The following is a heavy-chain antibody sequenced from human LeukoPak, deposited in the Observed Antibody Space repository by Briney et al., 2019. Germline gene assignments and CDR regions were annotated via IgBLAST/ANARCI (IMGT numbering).Heavy chain of an antibody. CDR1: GGSISRYH. V-gene: IGHV4-4*07. Sequence: SETLSLTCTVYGGSISRYHWTWIRQPAGKGLEWIGHIYPSGSTNYNPSLKSRVTMSVDTSKNQFSLTLSSVTCADAAVFCCARENSGSGRDFDYRGQGALVTVSS. CDR2: IYPSGST. J-gene: IGHJ4*02. D-gene: IGHD1-26*01. CDR3: ARENSGSGRDFDY.